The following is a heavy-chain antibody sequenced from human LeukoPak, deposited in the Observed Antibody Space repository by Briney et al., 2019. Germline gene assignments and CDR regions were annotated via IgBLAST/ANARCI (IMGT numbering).Heavy chain of an antibody. CDR3: ARVPQERYYYYYMDV. CDR1: GGSISSYY. Sequence: SETLSLTCTVSGGSISSYYWSWIRQPPGKGLQWIGYIYYSGSTNYKPSLKSRVTISVDTSKNQFSLKLSSVTAADTAVYYCARVPQERYYYYYMDVWGKGTTLTVSS. CDR2: IYYSGST. D-gene: IGHD1-1*01. V-gene: IGHV4-59*01. J-gene: IGHJ6*03.